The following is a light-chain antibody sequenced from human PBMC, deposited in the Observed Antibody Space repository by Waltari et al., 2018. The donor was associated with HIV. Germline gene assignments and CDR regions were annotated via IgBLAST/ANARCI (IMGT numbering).Light chain of an antibody. V-gene: IGKV3-11*01. CDR2: HAS. J-gene: IGKJ3*01. Sequence: EIVLTQSPATLSLSPGERATLSCRASQSVRTSLSWYQQKPGQAPRLLISHASNRATGIPARFSGSGSGTDFTITISSLEPEDFAFYYCLQWSNWPLTFGPGTRVDVK. CDR3: LQWSNWPLT. CDR1: QSVRTS.